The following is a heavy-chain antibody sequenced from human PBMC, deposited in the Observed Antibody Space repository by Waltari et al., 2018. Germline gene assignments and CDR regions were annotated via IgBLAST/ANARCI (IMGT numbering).Heavy chain of an antibody. CDR2: IKRKTDGGTT. CDR1: GFTFRHTW. Sequence: EVQLVESGGGLVKPGGSLRLSLAAHGFTFRHTWITWGRQAPGKGLEWVGRIKRKTDGGTTDYAAPVKGRFTISRDDSKNTLYLQMNSLKTEDTAVYYCTGGPYYFDYWGQGTLVTVSS. CDR3: TGGPYYFDY. V-gene: IGHV3-15*01. D-gene: IGHD2-15*01. J-gene: IGHJ4*02.